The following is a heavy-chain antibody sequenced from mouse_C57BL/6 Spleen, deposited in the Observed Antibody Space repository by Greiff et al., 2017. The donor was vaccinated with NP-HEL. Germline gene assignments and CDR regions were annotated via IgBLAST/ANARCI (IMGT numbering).Heavy chain of an antibody. J-gene: IGHJ2*01. V-gene: IGHV3-1*01. Sequence: DVQLQESGPGMVKPSQSLSLTCTVTGYSITSGYDWHWIRHFPGNKLEWMGYISYSGSTNYNPSLKSRISITHDTSKNHFYLKLNSVTTEDTATYYCARGFYDFYFDYWGQGTTLTVSS. CDR2: ISYSGST. CDR3: ARGFYDFYFDY. CDR1: GYSITSGYD. D-gene: IGHD2-3*01.